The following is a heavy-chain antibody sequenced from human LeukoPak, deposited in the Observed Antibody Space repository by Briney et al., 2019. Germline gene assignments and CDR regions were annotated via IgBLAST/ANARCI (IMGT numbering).Heavy chain of an antibody. Sequence: PGGSLRLSCAASGFTFGDYYMSWIRQAPGKGLEWVSYIGGSGTTIFYAHSVKGRFTISRDNAKNSLYLQMNSLRAEDTAVYYCARFAGSGSYYIDYWGQGTLITVSS. CDR2: IGGSGTTI. V-gene: IGHV3-11*01. D-gene: IGHD3-10*01. J-gene: IGHJ4*02. CDR1: GFTFGDYY. CDR3: ARFAGSGSYYIDY.